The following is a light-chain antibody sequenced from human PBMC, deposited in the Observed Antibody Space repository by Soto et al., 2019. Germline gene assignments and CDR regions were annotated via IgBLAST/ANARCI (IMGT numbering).Light chain of an antibody. Sequence: DIQMTQSPSSVSASVGDRVTITCRASQPVSNWLAWYQQKPGKAPKLLIYAASKLQIGVPSRFSGSGSGTDFTHTISSLQPEDFATYYCQQANGFPPLTFGGGTTVEIK. CDR1: QPVSNW. V-gene: IGKV1-12*01. J-gene: IGKJ4*01. CDR3: QQANGFPPLT. CDR2: AAS.